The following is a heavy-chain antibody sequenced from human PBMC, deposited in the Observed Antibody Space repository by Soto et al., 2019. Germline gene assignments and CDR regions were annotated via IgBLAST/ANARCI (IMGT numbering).Heavy chain of an antibody. Sequence: PGGSLRLSCTASGFTFSNYAMSWVRQAPGKGLECVSTISDRGSTYHADSVKDRFAISRDNSQNTVYLKMNSLRAEDTAVYYCAKRLNTDYFDYWGQGILVTSPQ. CDR3: AKRLNTDYFDY. CDR1: GFTFSNYA. D-gene: IGHD2-8*01. J-gene: IGHJ4*02. V-gene: IGHV3-23*01. CDR2: ISDRGST.